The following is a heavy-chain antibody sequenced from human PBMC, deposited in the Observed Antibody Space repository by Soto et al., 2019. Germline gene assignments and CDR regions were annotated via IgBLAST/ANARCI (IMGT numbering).Heavy chain of an antibody. CDR1: GIIFSNYA. D-gene: IGHD2-8*01. J-gene: IGHJ4*02. CDR2: ISGSGGST. Sequence: GGSLRLSCAASGIIFSNYAVSWVRQAPGKGLEWVSAISGSGGSTYYSDSVKGRFTVSRDNSKNMLYLQMNSLTPEDTAVYYCAKGGVLAAPFPRYFDYWGQGTQVTVSS. CDR3: AKGGVLAAPFPRYFDY. V-gene: IGHV3-23*01.